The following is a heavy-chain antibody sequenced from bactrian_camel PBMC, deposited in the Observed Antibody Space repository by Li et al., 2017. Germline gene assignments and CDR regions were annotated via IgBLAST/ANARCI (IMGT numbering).Heavy chain of an antibody. V-gene: IGHV3S40*01. D-gene: IGHD5*01. CDR1: GTTFSSSP. Sequence: DVQLVESGGGLVQPGGSLRLSCAASGTTFSSSPMNWVRQAPGKGLEWLSAINSGGSSTYYADSVKGRFTISRDNAKNTAYLQMNKLKAEDTTVYRCMTLFQYGLGQGTQVTVS. J-gene: IGHJ4*01. CDR2: INSGGSST.